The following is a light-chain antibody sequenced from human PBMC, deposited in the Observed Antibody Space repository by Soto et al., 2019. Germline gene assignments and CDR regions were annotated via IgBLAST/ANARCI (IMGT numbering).Light chain of an antibody. CDR1: QSVSSSY. CDR3: QQYNNWPPIT. V-gene: IGKV3-20*01. Sequence: DIVLTQFPGTLSLSPGERATLSCRASQSVSSSYLAWYQQKPGQAPRLLIYGASSRATGIPDRFSGSGSGTDFTLTISRLEPEDFAVYYCQQYNNWPPITFGQGTRLEIK. J-gene: IGKJ5*01. CDR2: GAS.